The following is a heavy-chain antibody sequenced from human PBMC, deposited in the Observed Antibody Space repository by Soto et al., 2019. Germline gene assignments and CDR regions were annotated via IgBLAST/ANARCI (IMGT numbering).Heavy chain of an antibody. Sequence: PGGSLRLSCAASGFTFSSYSMNWVRQAPGKGLEWVSYISSSSSTIYYADSVKGRFTISRDNAKNSLYLQMNSLRAEDTDVYYCARNGYSSSWYDAFDIWGQGTMVTVSS. CDR1: GFTFSSYS. CDR3: ARNGYSSSWYDAFDI. D-gene: IGHD6-13*01. CDR2: ISSSSSTI. V-gene: IGHV3-48*01. J-gene: IGHJ3*02.